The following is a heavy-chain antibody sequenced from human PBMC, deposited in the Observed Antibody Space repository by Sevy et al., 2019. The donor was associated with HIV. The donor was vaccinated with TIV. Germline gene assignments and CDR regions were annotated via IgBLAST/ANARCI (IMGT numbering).Heavy chain of an antibody. CDR2: IIPIFGTA. Sequence: ASVKVSCKASGGTFSSYAISWVRQAPGQGLEWMGGIIPIFGTANYAQKFQGRVTITADKSTSTAYMELSSLRSEDTAVYYCVRGPGSWRKKYYYYYMDVWGKGTTVTVSS. CDR1: GGTFSSYA. V-gene: IGHV1-69*06. D-gene: IGHD6-13*01. J-gene: IGHJ6*03. CDR3: VRGPGSWRKKYYYYYMDV.